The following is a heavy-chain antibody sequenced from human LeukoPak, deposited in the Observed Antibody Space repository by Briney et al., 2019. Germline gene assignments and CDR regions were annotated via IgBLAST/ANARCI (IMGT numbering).Heavy chain of an antibody. CDR1: GFTFSSYA. Sequence: GGSPRLSCAASGFTFSSYAMSWVRQAPGKGLEWVSAISGSGGSTYYADSVKGRFTISRDNSKNTLYLQMNSLRAEDTAVYYCAKGRLMVRGVMSLIADYWGQGTLVTVSS. CDR3: AKGRLMVRGVMSLIADY. J-gene: IGHJ4*02. CDR2: ISGSGGST. V-gene: IGHV3-23*01. D-gene: IGHD3-10*01.